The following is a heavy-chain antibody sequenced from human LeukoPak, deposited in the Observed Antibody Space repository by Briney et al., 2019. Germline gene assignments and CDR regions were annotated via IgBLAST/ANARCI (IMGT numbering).Heavy chain of an antibody. D-gene: IGHD1-26*01. CDR1: GFTFSSYW. J-gene: IGHJ6*02. CDR3: ARASTRIVGASYYYYGMDV. CDR2: IKQDGSEK. Sequence: SGGSLRLSCAASGFTFSSYWMSWVRQAPGKGLEWVANIKQDGSEKYYVDSVKGRFTISRDNAKNSLYLQMNSLRAEDTAVYYCARASTRIVGASYYYYGMDVWGQGTTVTVSS. V-gene: IGHV3-7*01.